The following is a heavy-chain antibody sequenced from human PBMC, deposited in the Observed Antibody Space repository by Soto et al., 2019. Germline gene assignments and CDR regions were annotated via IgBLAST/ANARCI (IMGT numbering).Heavy chain of an antibody. J-gene: IGHJ3*02. CDR1: VGTFSSYA. V-gene: IGHV1-69*12. D-gene: IGHD1-26*01. Sequence: QVQLVQSGAEVKKPGSSVKVSCKASVGTFSSYAISWVRQAPGQGLEWMGGIIPIFGTANYAQKFQGRVTITADESTSAAYMELSSLRSEDTAVYYCARVKWRRHPLGAFDIWGQGTMVTVSS. CDR2: IIPIFGTA. CDR3: ARVKWRRHPLGAFDI.